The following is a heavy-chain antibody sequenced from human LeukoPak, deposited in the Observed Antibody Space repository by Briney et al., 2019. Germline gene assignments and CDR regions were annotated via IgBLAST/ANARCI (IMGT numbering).Heavy chain of an antibody. CDR1: GGSISSSSYY. D-gene: IGHD5-18*01. Sequence: PSETLSLTCTVSGGSISSSSYYWGWIRQPPGKRLEWIGGIYYSGSTYYNPSLKSRVTISVDTSKNQFSLKLSSVTAADTAVYYCARGIRRGYSHANDYWGQGTLVTVSS. CDR2: IYYSGST. V-gene: IGHV4-39*07. CDR3: ARGIRRGYSHANDY. J-gene: IGHJ4*02.